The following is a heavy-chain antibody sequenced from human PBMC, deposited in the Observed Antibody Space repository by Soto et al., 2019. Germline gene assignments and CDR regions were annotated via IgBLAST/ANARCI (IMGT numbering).Heavy chain of an antibody. CDR1: GFTFSSYA. J-gene: IGHJ4*02. CDR3: ARTSQYYFDY. CDR2: IRSNGGYT. Sequence: EVPLVESGGGLVQPGGSLRLSCAASGFTFSSYAMYWVRQAPGKGLEYVSAIRSNGGYTYYANSVKGRFTISRDNSQNTLYLQMGSLRAEDMAVYYCARTSQYYFDYWGQGTLVTVSS. V-gene: IGHV3-64*01.